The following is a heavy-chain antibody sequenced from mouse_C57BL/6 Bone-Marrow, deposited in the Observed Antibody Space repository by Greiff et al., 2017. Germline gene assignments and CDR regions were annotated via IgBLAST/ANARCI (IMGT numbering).Heavy chain of an antibody. V-gene: IGHV1-72*01. CDR3: ARTDYYYGSSWDWYFDV. J-gene: IGHJ1*03. Sequence: QVQLQQPGAALVKPVASVTLSCQSSGYTFTRYWMHWVKQRPGRGLEWIGRIDPTSGGTKYNEQFKSKATLTVDKPSSTAYMQLSSLTSEDSAVYYCARTDYYYGSSWDWYFDVWGTGTTVTVSS. CDR2: IDPTSGGT. CDR1: GYTFTRYW. D-gene: IGHD1-1*01.